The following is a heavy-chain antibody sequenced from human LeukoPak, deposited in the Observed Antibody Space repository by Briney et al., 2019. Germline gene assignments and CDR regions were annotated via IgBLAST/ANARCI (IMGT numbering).Heavy chain of an antibody. CDR2: ISGSGGST. CDR3: AKDTNIVVVPAATYFDY. CDR1: GFTFSSYA. Sequence: GGSLRLSCAASGFTFSSYAMSWVRQAPGKGLEWVSAISGSGGSTYYADSVKGRFTISRANSKNTLYLQMNSLRAEDTAVYYCAKDTNIVVVPAATYFDYWGQGTLVTVSS. V-gene: IGHV3-23*01. D-gene: IGHD2-2*01. J-gene: IGHJ4*02.